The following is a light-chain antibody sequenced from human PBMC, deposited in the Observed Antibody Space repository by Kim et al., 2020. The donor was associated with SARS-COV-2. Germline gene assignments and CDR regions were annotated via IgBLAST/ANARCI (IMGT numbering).Light chain of an antibody. J-gene: IGLJ2*01. CDR2: GKN. CDR3: NSRDSNDNVV. V-gene: IGLV3-19*01. Sequence: VALGQTIRITCQGDSLRIYYATWYQQKPGQAPILVIYGKNNRPSGIPDRFSGSSSGNTASLTITGTQVGDEADYYCNSRDSNDNVVFGGGTKLTVL. CDR1: SLRIYY.